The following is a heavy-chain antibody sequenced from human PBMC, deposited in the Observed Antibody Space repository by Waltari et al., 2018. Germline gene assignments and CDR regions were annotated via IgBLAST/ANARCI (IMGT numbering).Heavy chain of an antibody. J-gene: IGHJ4*02. V-gene: IGHV1-46*01. D-gene: IGHD3-10*01. Sequence: QVQLVQSGAEVKKPGASVNVSCKASGYIFTNYYLHWVRQAPGLGLEWMGIINPSGGSTRNAQKFQGRVTMTRDTSTSTVHMEMSSLRSEDTAVYYCARAGAVRGRYYFDYWGQGSLVTVSS. CDR2: INPSGGST. CDR1: GYIFTNYY. CDR3: ARAGAVRGRYYFDY.